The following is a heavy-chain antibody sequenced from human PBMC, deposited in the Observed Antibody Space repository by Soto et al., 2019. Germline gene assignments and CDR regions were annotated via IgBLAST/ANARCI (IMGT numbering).Heavy chain of an antibody. J-gene: IGHJ3*02. CDR2: ISGGTGTT. Sequence: GGSLRPSCAVSGITFSDYSINWVRQAPGKGLEWVSGISGGTGTTHYADSVKGRFTISRDNSKNTVYLQMNSLRAEDTALYYCATVLSAAFDIWGQGTMVTVSS. V-gene: IGHV3-23*01. CDR3: ATVLSAAFDI. CDR1: GITFSDYS.